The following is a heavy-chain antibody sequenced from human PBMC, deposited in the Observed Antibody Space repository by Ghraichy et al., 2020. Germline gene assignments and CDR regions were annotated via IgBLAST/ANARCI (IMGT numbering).Heavy chain of an antibody. J-gene: IGHJ4*02. CDR2: LNIDGTTV. Sequence: GGSLRLSCAASGFSFTDYWMQWVRQTPGRGLEWVSHLNIDGTTVNYADSVKGRFTISRDNAKNTMYLQMISLTVEDTAVYYCVRSYKDGLRHFDYWGQGTLVTVSS. CDR1: GFSFTDYW. CDR3: VRSYKDGLRHFDY. D-gene: IGHD1-14*01. V-gene: IGHV3-74*01.